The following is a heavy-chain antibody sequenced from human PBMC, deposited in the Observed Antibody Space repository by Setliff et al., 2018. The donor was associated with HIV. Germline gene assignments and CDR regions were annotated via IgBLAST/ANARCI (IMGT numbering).Heavy chain of an antibody. J-gene: IGHJ3*02. Sequence: GASVKVSCKASKGTFTTYRFTWVRQAPGQGLEWMGRIIPILGTANYAQNFQGRLTITADKSTSTTYMELSSLRAEDTAVYYCAKDFAYRSGWYLVSGSFDIWGQGTMVTVSS. CDR3: AKDFAYRSGWYLVSGSFDI. D-gene: IGHD6-19*01. CDR2: IIPILGTA. V-gene: IGHV1-69*08. CDR1: KGTFTTYR.